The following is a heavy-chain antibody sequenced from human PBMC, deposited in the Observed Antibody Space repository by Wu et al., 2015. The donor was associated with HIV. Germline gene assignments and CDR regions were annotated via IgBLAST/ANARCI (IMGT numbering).Heavy chain of an antibody. Sequence: QVQLVQSGAEVKKPGASVNISCKASGYAFSSYYIYWVRQAPGQGLEWVGIINPSSAYATYAQKFQGRITMTRDTSTSTVYMELISLSSEDTAVYYCTTGGESDIPPTYYMDVWGKGTTVTVSS. J-gene: IGHJ6*03. D-gene: IGHD2-21*01. CDR1: GYAFSSYY. CDR2: INPSSAYA. CDR3: TTGGESDIPPTYYMDV. V-gene: IGHV1-46*03.